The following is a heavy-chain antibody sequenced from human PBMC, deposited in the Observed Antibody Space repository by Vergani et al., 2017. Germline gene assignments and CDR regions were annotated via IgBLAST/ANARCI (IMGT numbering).Heavy chain of an antibody. CDR2: ISYDGSNK. CDR1: GFTFSSYA. D-gene: IGHD5-18*01. V-gene: IGHV3-30*01. CDR3: ARDNVDTAIHPQGCLDY. J-gene: IGHJ4*02. Sequence: QVQLVESGGGVVQPGRSLRLSCAASGFTFSSYAMHWVRQAPGKGLEWVAVISYDGSNKYYADSVKVRFTISRDNSKNTLYLQMNSLRAEDTAVSYCARDNVDTAIHPQGCLDYWGQGTLVTVSS.